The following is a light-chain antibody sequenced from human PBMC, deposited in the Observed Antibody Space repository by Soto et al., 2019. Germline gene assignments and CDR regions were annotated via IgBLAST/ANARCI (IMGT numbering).Light chain of an antibody. CDR3: QQRSNWSTWT. J-gene: IGKJ1*01. CDR1: QSVSSN. Sequence: EIVMTQSPATLSVSPGARATLSCRASQSVSSNLAWYQQKPGQAPRLLIYDASNRATGIPARFSGSGSGTDFTLTISSLEPEDFAVYYCQQRSNWSTWTFGQGTKVDIK. V-gene: IGKV3-11*01. CDR2: DAS.